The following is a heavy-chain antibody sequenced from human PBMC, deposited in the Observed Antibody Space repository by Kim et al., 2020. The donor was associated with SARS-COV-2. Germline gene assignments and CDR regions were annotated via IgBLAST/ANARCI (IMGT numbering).Heavy chain of an antibody. CDR1: GFTFSSYA. CDR2: ISGSGGST. J-gene: IGHJ4*02. CDR3: AKDLRSYGGNSGFGY. V-gene: IGHV3-23*01. D-gene: IGHD1-26*01. Sequence: GGSLRLSCAASGFTFSSYAMSWVRQAPGKGLEWVSAISGSGGSTYYADSVKGRFTISRDNSKNTLYLQMNSLRAEDTAVYYCAKDLRSYGGNSGFGYGGQGTLVTVSS.